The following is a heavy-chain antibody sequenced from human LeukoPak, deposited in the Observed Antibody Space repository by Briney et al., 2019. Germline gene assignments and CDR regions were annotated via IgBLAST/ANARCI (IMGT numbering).Heavy chain of an antibody. Sequence: SETLSLTCAVYGGSFSGYYWSWIRQPPGKGLEWIGEINHSGSTNYNPSLKSRVTISVDTSKNQFSLKLSSVTAADTAVYYCAREGIYGSGSYSPFDYWGQGTLVTVSS. CDR2: INHSGST. CDR3: AREGIYGSGSYSPFDY. D-gene: IGHD3-10*01. J-gene: IGHJ4*02. V-gene: IGHV4-34*01. CDR1: GGSFSGYY.